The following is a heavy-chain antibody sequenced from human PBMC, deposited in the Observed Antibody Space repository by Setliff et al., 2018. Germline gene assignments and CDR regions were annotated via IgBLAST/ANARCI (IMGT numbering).Heavy chain of an antibody. CDR3: ARGPSGWSSATSRYYFYMDV. CDR1: GGTFSNSA. Sequence: ASVKVSCQAFGGTFSNSAINWVRQAPGQGLEWMGGIIPIRGAADYAQKFQGKVIITADGSTSTAYMELTSLRSDDAAVYYCARGPSGWSSATSRYYFYMDVGGKGTTVTVSS. CDR2: IIPIRGAA. V-gene: IGHV1-69*13. D-gene: IGHD6-19*01. J-gene: IGHJ6*03.